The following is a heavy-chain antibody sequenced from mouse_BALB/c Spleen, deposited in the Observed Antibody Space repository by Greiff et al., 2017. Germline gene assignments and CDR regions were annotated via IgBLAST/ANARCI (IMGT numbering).Heavy chain of an antibody. D-gene: IGHD2-4*01. Sequence: EVKLMESGGGLVQPGGSRKLSCAASGFTFSSFGMHWVRQAPEKGLEWVAYISSGSSTIYYADTVKGRFTISRDNPKNTLFLQMTSLRSEDTAMYYCARSDYDEEYAMDYWGQGTSVTVSS. CDR2: ISSGSSTI. V-gene: IGHV5-17*02. J-gene: IGHJ4*01. CDR3: ARSDYDEEYAMDY. CDR1: GFTFSSFG.